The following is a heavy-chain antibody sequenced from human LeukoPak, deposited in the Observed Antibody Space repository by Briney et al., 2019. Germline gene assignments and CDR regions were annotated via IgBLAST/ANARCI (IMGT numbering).Heavy chain of an antibody. J-gene: IGHJ4*02. Sequence: ASVKVSCKASGYTFTGYYMHWVRQAPGQGLEWMGRINPNSGGTNYAQKFQGRVTMTRDTSISTAYMELGSLRSEDTAVYYCAREGGYSYGLDYWGQGTLVTVSS. D-gene: IGHD5-18*01. V-gene: IGHV1-2*06. CDR1: GYTFTGYY. CDR3: AREGGYSYGLDY. CDR2: INPNSGGT.